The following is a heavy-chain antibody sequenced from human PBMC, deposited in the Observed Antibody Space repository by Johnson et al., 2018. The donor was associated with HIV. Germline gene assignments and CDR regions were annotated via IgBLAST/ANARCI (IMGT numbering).Heavy chain of an antibody. CDR1: GFTFSSFA. Sequence: QVLLVESGGGVVQPGTSLRLACAASGFTFSSFAMHWFRQAPGKGLEWVAFISYDGSNKSYADYVKGRFTISRDNSKNTLYLQMNSLRVEDTAVYYCARDGRDLVTRGSFDVWGQGTVVTVSS. CDR2: ISYDGSNK. CDR3: ARDGRDLVTRGSFDV. J-gene: IGHJ3*01. D-gene: IGHD3-9*01. V-gene: IGHV3-30-3*01.